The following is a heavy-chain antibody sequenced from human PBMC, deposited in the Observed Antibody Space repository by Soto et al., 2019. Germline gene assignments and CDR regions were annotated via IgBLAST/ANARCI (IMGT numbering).Heavy chain of an antibody. V-gene: IGHV3-21*01. D-gene: IGHD3-10*01. CDR3: ASDTYYYGSGSSN. J-gene: IGHJ4*02. CDR2: ISSSSSYI. CDR1: GFTLSSYS. Sequence: GGSLRLSCAASGFTLSSYSMNWVRQAPGKGLEWVSSISSSSSYIYYADSVKGRFTISRDNAKNSLYLQMNSLRAEDTAVYYCASDTYYYGSGSSNWGQGTLVTVSS.